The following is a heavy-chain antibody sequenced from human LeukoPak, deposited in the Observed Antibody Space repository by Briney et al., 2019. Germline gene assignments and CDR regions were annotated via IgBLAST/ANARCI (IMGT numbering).Heavy chain of an antibody. D-gene: IGHD3-3*01. CDR1: GGSISSSSYY. CDR3: ASRPPGRFLEWPQVGWFDP. CDR2: IYYSGST. Sequence: PSETLSLTCTVSGGSISSSSYYWGWIRRPPGKGLGWIGSIYYSGSTYYNPSLKSRVTISVDTSKNQFSLKLSSVTAADTAVYYCASRPPGRFLEWPQVGWFDPWGQGTLVTVSS. J-gene: IGHJ5*02. V-gene: IGHV4-39*01.